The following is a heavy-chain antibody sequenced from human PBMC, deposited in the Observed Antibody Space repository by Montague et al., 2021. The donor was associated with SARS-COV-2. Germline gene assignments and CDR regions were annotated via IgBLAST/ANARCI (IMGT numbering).Heavy chain of an antibody. J-gene: IGHJ6*02. D-gene: IGHD3-10*01. V-gene: IGHV4-34*01. CDR3: ARVRYYGSGTSLGMDV. CDR1: GGSFSDYY. Sequence: SETLSLTCDVYGGSFSDYYRSWIRQPPGKGLEWIGEINHSGSANYNPSLKSRVTISVDTSKNQFSLKLSSVTAADTAVYYCARVRYYGSGTSLGMDVWGQGTTVTVSS. CDR2: INHSGSA.